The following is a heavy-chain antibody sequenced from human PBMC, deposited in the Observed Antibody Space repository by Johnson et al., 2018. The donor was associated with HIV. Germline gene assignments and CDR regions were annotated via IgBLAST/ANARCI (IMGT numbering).Heavy chain of an antibody. D-gene: IGHD3-3*01. V-gene: IGHV3-49*04. CDR1: GFTFGDYG. CDR3: TRGGITIFGVVDAFDI. J-gene: IGHJ3*02. Sequence: VQLVESGGALVQPGRSLRLSCTASGFTFGDYGLNWVRQAPGKGLEWVRFIRSKAYGGTREYAASVKGRFTISRDDSKNIVYLQMNSLKTEDTGVYYCTRGGITIFGVVDAFDIWGQGTMVTVSS. CDR2: IRSKAYGGTR.